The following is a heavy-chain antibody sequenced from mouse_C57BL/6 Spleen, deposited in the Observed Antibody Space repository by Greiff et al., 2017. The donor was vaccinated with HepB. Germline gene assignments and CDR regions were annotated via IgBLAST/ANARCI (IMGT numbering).Heavy chain of an antibody. CDR3: AGHEDRDGYYVFAY. V-gene: IGHV1-62-2*01. Sequence: VQGVESGAELVKPGASVKLSCKASGYTFTEYTIHWVKQRSGQGLEWIGWFYPGSGSIKYNEKFKDKATLTADKSSSTVYMELSRLTSEDSAVYYCAGHEDRDGYYVFAYWGQGTLVTVSA. CDR1: GYTFTEYT. J-gene: IGHJ3*01. CDR2: FYPGSGSI. D-gene: IGHD2-3*01.